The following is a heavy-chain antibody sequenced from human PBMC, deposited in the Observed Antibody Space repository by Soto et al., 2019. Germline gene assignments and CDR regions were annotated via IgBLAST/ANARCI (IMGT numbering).Heavy chain of an antibody. Sequence: QVQLVQSGAEVKKPGSSVKVSCKASGGTFSSYAISWVRQAPGQGLQWMGGIIPIFGTANYAQKFQGRVTITVDESRSTAYLELSSLRSEYTAEYYCGCSKLVRGVIIPTGWYFDYWGQGTLVTVSS. V-gene: IGHV1-69*01. D-gene: IGHD3-10*01. CDR1: GGTFSSYA. CDR3: GCSKLVRGVIIPTGWYFDY. J-gene: IGHJ4*02. CDR2: IIPIFGTA.